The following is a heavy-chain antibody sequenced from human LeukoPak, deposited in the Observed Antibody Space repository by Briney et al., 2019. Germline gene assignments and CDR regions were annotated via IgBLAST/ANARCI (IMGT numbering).Heavy chain of an antibody. V-gene: IGHV3-30-3*01. J-gene: IGHJ6*02. Sequence: TGGSLRLSCAASGFTFSSYAMHWVRQAPGKGLEWVAVISYDGSNKYYADSVKGRFTISRDNSKNTLYLQMNSLRAEDTAVYYCARDMKDIAVAGTGAYYYYGMDVWGQGTTVTASS. CDR3: ARDMKDIAVAGTGAYYYYGMDV. CDR2: ISYDGSNK. CDR1: GFTFSSYA. D-gene: IGHD6-19*01.